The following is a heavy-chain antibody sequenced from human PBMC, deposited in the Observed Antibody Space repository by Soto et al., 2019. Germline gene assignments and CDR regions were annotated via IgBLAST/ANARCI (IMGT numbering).Heavy chain of an antibody. J-gene: IGHJ4*02. CDR1: GRTFSINADF. D-gene: IGHD2-21*01. Sequence: SETLSLTCTVSGRTFSINADFWYLAWIRQPPGKGLAWIGSIDNGGNTYYNPPLKSRVIISTDTSKNQFSLSLNAVTASDTAVYYCVERSHLVFPTWGQGILVTVSS. V-gene: IGHV4-39*01. CDR3: VERSHLVFPT. CDR2: IDNGGNT.